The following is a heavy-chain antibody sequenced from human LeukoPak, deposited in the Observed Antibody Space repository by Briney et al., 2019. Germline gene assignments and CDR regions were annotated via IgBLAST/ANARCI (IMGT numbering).Heavy chain of an antibody. CDR1: GFTFSSYT. D-gene: IGHD1-26*01. V-gene: IGHV3-21*01. CDR2: ISSGSSFL. Sequence: GGSLRLSCAASGFTFSSYTMNWVRQAPGKGLEWVSSISSGSSFLYYADSVKGRFTISRDNAKNSPFLQMNSLRTEDTAVYYCAREPGGGRFDPWGQGTLVTVSS. CDR3: AREPGGGRFDP. J-gene: IGHJ5*02.